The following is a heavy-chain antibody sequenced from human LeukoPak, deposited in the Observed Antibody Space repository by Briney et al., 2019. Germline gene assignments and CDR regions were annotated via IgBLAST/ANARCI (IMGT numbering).Heavy chain of an antibody. CDR1: GGSISSSSYY. CDR3: ARFVDTAMAHFDY. V-gene: IGHV4-39*07. CDR2: IYYSGST. J-gene: IGHJ4*02. Sequence: KTSETLSLTCTVSGGSISSSSYYWGWIRQPPGKGLEWIGSIYYSGSTYYNPSLKSRVTISVDTSKNQFSLKLSSVTAADTAVYYCARFVDTAMAHFDYWGQGTLVAVSS. D-gene: IGHD5-18*01.